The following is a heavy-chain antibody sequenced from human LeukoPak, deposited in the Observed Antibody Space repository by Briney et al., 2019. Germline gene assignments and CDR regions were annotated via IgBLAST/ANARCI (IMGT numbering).Heavy chain of an antibody. CDR2: IYSGGST. J-gene: IGHJ4*02. V-gene: IGHV3-66*01. D-gene: IGHD5-18*01. CDR1: GFTFSSNY. Sequence: PGGSLRLSCAASGFTFSSNYMSWVRQAPGKGLEWVSVIYSGGSTYYADSVKGRFTISRDNSKNTLYLQMNSLRAEDTAVYYCAREIPGRVQLWLRYLGYWGQGTLVTVSS. CDR3: AREIPGRVQLWLRYLGY.